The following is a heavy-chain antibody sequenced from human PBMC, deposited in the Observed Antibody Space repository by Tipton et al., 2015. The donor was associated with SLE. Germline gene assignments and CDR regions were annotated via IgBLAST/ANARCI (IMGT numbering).Heavy chain of an antibody. CDR1: GGSITTRSYY. J-gene: IGHJ2*01. CDR3: ARDGVRKGWWFFDL. CDR2: ISYSGAT. D-gene: IGHD3-16*01. V-gene: IGHV4-39*07. Sequence: TLSLTCIVSGGSITTRSYYWGWIRQPPGKGLEWIASISYSGATYYNPSLKSRVSMSLDTSKNQFSLNLTSVTAADTALYYCARDGVRKGWWFFDLWGRGTLVTVSS.